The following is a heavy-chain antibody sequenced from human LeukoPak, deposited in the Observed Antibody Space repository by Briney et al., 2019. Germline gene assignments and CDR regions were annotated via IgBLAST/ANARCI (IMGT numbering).Heavy chain of an antibody. CDR2: ISSSSSTI. CDR3: ATDYGDYPGNYYYGMDV. J-gene: IGHJ6*02. CDR1: GFTFSSYS. V-gene: IGHV3-48*01. Sequence: GGSLRLSCAASGFTFSSYSMNWVRQAPGKGLEWVSYISSSSSTIYYADSVKGRFTISRDNAKNSLYLQMNSLRGEDTAVYYCATDYGDYPGNYYYGMDVWGQGTTVTVSS. D-gene: IGHD4-17*01.